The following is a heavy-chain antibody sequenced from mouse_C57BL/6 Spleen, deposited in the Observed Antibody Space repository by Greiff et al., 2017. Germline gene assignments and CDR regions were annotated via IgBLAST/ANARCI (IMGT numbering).Heavy chain of an antibody. J-gene: IGHJ3*01. D-gene: IGHD2-1*01. CDR3: ARDGNYGFAY. V-gene: IGHV5-16*01. Sequence: DVMLVESEGGLVQPGSSMKLSCTASGFTFSDYYMAWVRQVPEKGLEWVANINYDGSSTYYLDSLKSRFIISRDNAKNILYLQMSSLKSEDTATYYCARDGNYGFAYWGQGTLVTVSA. CDR2: INYDGSST. CDR1: GFTFSDYY.